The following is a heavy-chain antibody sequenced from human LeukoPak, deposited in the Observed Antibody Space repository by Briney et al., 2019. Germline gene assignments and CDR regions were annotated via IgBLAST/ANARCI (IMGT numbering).Heavy chain of an antibody. Sequence: ASVKVSCRASGYTFTSYGISWVRQAPGQGLEWMGWISAYNGNTNYAQKLQGRVTMTTDTSTSTAYMELRSLRSDDTAVYYCARWEVPYYDILTGYGAWDYWGQGTLVTVPS. CDR2: ISAYNGNT. J-gene: IGHJ4*02. CDR3: ARWEVPYYDILTGYGAWDY. V-gene: IGHV1-18*01. CDR1: GYTFTSYG. D-gene: IGHD3-9*01.